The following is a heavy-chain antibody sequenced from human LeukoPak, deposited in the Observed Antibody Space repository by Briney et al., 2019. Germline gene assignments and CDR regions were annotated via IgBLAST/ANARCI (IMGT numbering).Heavy chain of an antibody. Sequence: PGGSLRLSCAASGFTFSSYARHRIRQAPGKGLEWVAVISYDGSTKYNADSVKGRFTISRHNSKNTLYLQMNSLRAEDTAVYYCARDRGSYFFNWGQGTLVTVS. J-gene: IGHJ4*02. V-gene: IGHV3-30*14. CDR3: ARDRGSYFFN. CDR1: GFTFSSYA. D-gene: IGHD1-26*01. CDR2: ISYDGSTK.